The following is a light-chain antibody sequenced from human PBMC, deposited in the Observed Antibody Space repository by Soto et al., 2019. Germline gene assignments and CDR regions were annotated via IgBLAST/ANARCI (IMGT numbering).Light chain of an antibody. CDR2: AAS. Sequence: DIQMTQSPSSLSASVGDRVTITCRASQSISSYLNWYQQKPGKAPKLLIYAASSLQSGVPSRFSGSGSGTDFTLTISSLQPEDFATYYCQQYFQYPLTFGGGTMV. V-gene: IGKV1-39*01. J-gene: IGKJ4*01. CDR1: QSISSY. CDR3: QQYFQYPLT.